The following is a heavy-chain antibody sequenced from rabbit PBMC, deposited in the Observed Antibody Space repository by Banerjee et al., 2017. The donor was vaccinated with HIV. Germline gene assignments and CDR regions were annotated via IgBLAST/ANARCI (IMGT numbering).Heavy chain of an antibody. V-gene: IGHV1S45*01. D-gene: IGHD8-1*01. Sequence: QEQLVETGGGLVQPGASLTLTCTASGFSFSSSYYMCWVRQAPGKGLEWIACIYAGSSGSTDYASWAKGRFTISKTSSTTVTLQMTSLTAADTATYFCARSAGSGYWGYFNLWGPGTLVTVS. J-gene: IGHJ4*01. CDR2: IYAGSSGST. CDR3: ARSAGSGYWGYFNL. CDR1: GFSFSSSYY.